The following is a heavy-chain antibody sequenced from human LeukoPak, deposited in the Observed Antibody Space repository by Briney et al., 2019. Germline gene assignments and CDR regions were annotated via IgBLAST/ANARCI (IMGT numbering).Heavy chain of an antibody. J-gene: IGHJ4*02. V-gene: IGHV1-18*01. CDR3: ARGYDYGDYVGDFDY. CDR2: ITTYNGNT. Sequence: EASAKVSRKTSRYTFTSYPISRVRQAPAQGLECMGCITTYNGNTHYPQKLHPTVTLTTETSTSTPYMDLRGLRSDDTAVYYCARGYDYGDYVGDFDYWGQGTLVTVSS. CDR1: RYTFTSYP. D-gene: IGHD4-17*01.